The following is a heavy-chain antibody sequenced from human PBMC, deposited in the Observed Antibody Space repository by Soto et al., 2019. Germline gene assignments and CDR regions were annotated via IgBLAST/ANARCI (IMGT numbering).Heavy chain of an antibody. Sequence: QLQLQESGPGLVKPSETLSLTCTVSGGSISSSSYYWGWIRQPPGKGLEWIGSIYYSGSTYYNPSLKSRVTISVDTSKNQFSLKLSSVTAADTAVYYCARHDDILTGYYVGDNWFDPWGQGTLVTVSS. CDR3: ARHDDILTGYYVGDNWFDP. D-gene: IGHD3-9*01. CDR1: GGSISSSSYY. CDR2: IYYSGST. J-gene: IGHJ5*02. V-gene: IGHV4-39*01.